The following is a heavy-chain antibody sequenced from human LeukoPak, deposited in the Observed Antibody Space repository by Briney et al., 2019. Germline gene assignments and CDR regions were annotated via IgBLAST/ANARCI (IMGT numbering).Heavy chain of an antibody. V-gene: IGHV3-15*07. CDR2: IKSKTDGGTT. CDR1: GFTFSGNW. Sequence: GGSLRLSCVVSGFTFSGNWMHWVRQAPGKGLEWVGRIKSKTDGGTTDYAAPVKGRFTISRDDSKNTLYLQMNSLRTEDTAVYYCTTDLYYDFWSGYYREWGYYFDYWGQGTLVTVSS. J-gene: IGHJ4*02. CDR3: TTDLYYDFWSGYYREWGYYFDY. D-gene: IGHD3-3*01.